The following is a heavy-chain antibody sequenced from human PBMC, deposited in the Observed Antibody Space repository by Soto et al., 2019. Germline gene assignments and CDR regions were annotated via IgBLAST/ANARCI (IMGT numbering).Heavy chain of an antibody. Sequence: SETLSLTCAVPGGSITTSVYYWGWIRQPPGRGLEWMANIYYSGSAYYNPSLKSRLSTSVDTSKNQFSLKLSSVTAADTAVYYCARQRSRAFDLWGQGTVVT. V-gene: IGHV4-39*01. CDR1: GGSITTSVYY. CDR3: ARQRSRAFDL. CDR2: IYYSGSA. J-gene: IGHJ3*01. D-gene: IGHD3-3*01.